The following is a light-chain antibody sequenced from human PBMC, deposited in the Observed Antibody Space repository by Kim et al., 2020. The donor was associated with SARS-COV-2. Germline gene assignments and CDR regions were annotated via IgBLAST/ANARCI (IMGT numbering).Light chain of an antibody. CDR3: QQYGSSQGYT. Sequence: SPGERATLSCRASQSVSSSYLAWYQQKPGQAPRLLIYGASSRATGIPDRFSGSGSGTDFTLTISRLEPEDFAVYYCQQYGSSQGYTFGQGTKLEI. J-gene: IGKJ2*01. CDR1: QSVSSSY. CDR2: GAS. V-gene: IGKV3-20*01.